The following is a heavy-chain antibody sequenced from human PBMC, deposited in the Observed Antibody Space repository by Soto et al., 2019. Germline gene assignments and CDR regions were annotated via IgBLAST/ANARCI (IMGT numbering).Heavy chain of an antibody. J-gene: IGHJ5*02. CDR1: GFTFSSYS. CDR2: ISSSSSYI. Sequence: GGSLRLSCAASGFTFSSYSMNWVLQAPGKGLEWVSSISSSSSYIYYADSVKGRFTISRDNAKNSLYLQMNSLRAEDTAVYYCARDRRRAAADNWFDPWGQGTLVTVSS. V-gene: IGHV3-21*01. CDR3: ARDRRRAAADNWFDP. D-gene: IGHD6-13*01.